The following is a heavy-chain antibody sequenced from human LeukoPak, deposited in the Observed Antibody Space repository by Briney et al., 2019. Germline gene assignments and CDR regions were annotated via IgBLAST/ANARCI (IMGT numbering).Heavy chain of an antibody. Sequence: GGSLRLSCTASGYIFSRYGMNWVRQAPGRGLEWVAYIAYTGTIHYADSVRGRFVISRDNAKNSLYLQMNSLRADDTAVYYCARDPHSLDYWGQGTRVTVSS. CDR3: ARDPHSLDY. J-gene: IGHJ4*02. V-gene: IGHV3-48*01. CDR2: IAYTGTI. CDR1: GYIFSRYG.